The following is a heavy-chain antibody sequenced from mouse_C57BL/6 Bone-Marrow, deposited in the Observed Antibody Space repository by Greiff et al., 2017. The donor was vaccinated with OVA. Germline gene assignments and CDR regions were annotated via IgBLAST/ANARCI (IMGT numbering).Heavy chain of an antibody. CDR1: GFNIKDDY. CDR2: IDPENGDT. Sequence: EVQLQPSGAELVRPGASVKLSCTASGFNIKDDYMHWVKQRPEQGLEWIGWIDPENGDTEYASKFQGKATITADTSSNTAYLQLSSLTSEDTAVYYCMVRGFAYWGQGTLVTVSA. D-gene: IGHD2-2*01. CDR3: MVRGFAY. J-gene: IGHJ3*01. V-gene: IGHV14-4*01.